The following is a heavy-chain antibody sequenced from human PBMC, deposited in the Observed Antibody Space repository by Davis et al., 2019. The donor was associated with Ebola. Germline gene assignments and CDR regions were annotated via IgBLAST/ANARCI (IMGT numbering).Heavy chain of an antibody. CDR3: TNTVDTAMVTWRGFDY. J-gene: IGHJ4*02. D-gene: IGHD5-18*01. Sequence: GESLKISCAASGFTFSNAWMNWVRQAPGKGLEWVGRIKSKTDGGTTDYAAPVKGGFTISRDDSKNTLYLQMNSLKTEDTAVYYCTNTVDTAMVTWRGFDYWGQGTLVTVSS. CDR1: GFTFSNAW. CDR2: IKSKTDGGTT. V-gene: IGHV3-15*07.